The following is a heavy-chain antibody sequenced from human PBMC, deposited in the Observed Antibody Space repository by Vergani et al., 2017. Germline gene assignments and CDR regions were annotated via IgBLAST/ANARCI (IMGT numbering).Heavy chain of an antibody. CDR1: GFTFSSYA. CDR2: ISGSGGST. D-gene: IGHD1-7*01. Sequence: EVQPVESGGGLVKPGGSLRLSCTTSGFTFSSYAMSWVRQAPGKGLEWVSAISGSGGSTYYADSVKGRFTISRDNSKNTLYLQMNSLRAEDTAVYYCAKSPGTTWRGPYYFDYWGQGTLVTVSS. V-gene: IGHV3-23*04. J-gene: IGHJ4*02. CDR3: AKSPGTTWRGPYYFDY.